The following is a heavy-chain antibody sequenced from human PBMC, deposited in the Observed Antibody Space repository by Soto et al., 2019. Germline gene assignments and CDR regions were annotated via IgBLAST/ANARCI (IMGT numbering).Heavy chain of an antibody. CDR1: GFTFSSYA. CDR3: AKGPVVPAARGYYYYYMDV. J-gene: IGHJ6*03. D-gene: IGHD2-2*01. V-gene: IGHV3-23*01. Sequence: EVQLLESGGGLVQPGGSLRLSCAASGFTFSSYAMSWVRQAPGKGLEWVSAISGSGGSTYYADSVKGRFTISRNNSKNTLYLQMNSLRAEDTAVYYCAKGPVVPAARGYYYYYMDVWGKGTTVTVSS. CDR2: ISGSGGST.